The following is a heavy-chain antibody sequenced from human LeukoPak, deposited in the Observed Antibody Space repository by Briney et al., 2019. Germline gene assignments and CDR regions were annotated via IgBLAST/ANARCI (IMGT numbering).Heavy chain of an antibody. Sequence: GASVKVSCKASGYTFTGYYMHWVRQAPGQGLEWMGWINPKSGGTNYTQKFQGRVTLTWDTSISTAYMELSRLTSDDTAVYYCARGIDSSSSAYWGQGTLVTVSS. D-gene: IGHD6-6*01. CDR2: INPKSGGT. CDR1: GYTFTGYY. J-gene: IGHJ4*02. V-gene: IGHV1-2*02. CDR3: ARGIDSSSSAY.